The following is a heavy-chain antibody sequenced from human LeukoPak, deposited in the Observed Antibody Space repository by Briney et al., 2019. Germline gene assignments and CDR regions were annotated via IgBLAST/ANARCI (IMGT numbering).Heavy chain of an antibody. CDR1: GFSFSSPG. V-gene: IGHV3-21*04. D-gene: IGHD3-22*01. CDR3: AKNPSRNNYYDSTYYFDY. J-gene: IGHJ4*02. CDR2: INGESTFK. Sequence: GGSLRLSCTASGFSFSSPGMNWVRQAPGKGLEWVSSINGESTFKVYADSVMGRFTISRDNAKNSLYLQMNSLRAEDTAVYYCAKNPSRNNYYDSTYYFDYWGQGTLVTVSS.